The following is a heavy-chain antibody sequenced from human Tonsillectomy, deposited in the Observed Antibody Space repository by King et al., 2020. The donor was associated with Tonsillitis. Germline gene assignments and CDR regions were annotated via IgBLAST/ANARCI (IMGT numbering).Heavy chain of an antibody. V-gene: IGHV4-61*01. J-gene: IGHJ6*02. Sequence: QLQESGPGLVKPSETLSLTCTVSGGSVSSGSYYWSWIRQPPGKGLEWIGYIYYSGSTNYNPSLKSRVTISVDTSKNQFSLKLSSVTAADTAVYYCASSDPRGYCSSTSCYTHTKSYYYYGMDVWGQGTTVTVSS. D-gene: IGHD2-2*02. CDR1: GGSVSSGSYY. CDR3: ASSDPRGYCSSTSCYTHTKSYYYYGMDV. CDR2: IYYSGST.